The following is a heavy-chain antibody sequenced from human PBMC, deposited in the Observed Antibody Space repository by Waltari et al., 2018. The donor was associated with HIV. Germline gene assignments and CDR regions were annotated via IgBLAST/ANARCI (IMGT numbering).Heavy chain of an antibody. J-gene: IGHJ3*02. Sequence: QVQLQESGQGLVKPSETLSVIRTASNYSISSYYWSWIRQPPGKGLEWIGYIYYSGSTIDNPSLRSRGTISGDTSKSQWSLKLCSVTAADTAVYYCARHEAVGTRKAFDIWGQGTMVTVSS. CDR2: IYYSGST. D-gene: IGHD1-26*01. V-gene: IGHV4-59*08. CDR1: NYSISSYY. CDR3: ARHEAVGTRKAFDI.